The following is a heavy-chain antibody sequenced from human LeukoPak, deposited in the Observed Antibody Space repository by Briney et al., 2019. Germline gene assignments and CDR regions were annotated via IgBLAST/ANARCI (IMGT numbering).Heavy chain of an antibody. V-gene: IGHV3-30-3*02. CDR2: ISYDGSNK. CDR1: GFTFSSYA. Sequence: GRSLRLSCAASGFTFSSYAMHWVRQAPGKGLEWVAVISYDGSNKYYADSVKGRFTISRDNSKNTLYLQMNSLRAEDTAVYYCAKFPSHLYSSSWYVDYWGQGTLVTVSS. CDR3: AKFPSHLYSSSWYVDY. J-gene: IGHJ4*02. D-gene: IGHD6-13*01.